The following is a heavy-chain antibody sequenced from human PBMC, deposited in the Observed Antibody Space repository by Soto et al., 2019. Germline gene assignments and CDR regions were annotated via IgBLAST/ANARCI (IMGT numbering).Heavy chain of an antibody. CDR2: ISYDGSNK. Sequence: GGSLRLSCAASGFTFSSYGMHWVRQAPGKGLEWVAVISYDGSNKYYADSVKGRFTISRDNSKNTLYLQMNSLRAEDTAVYYCAKDPNTHDYGDYGLVDYWGQGTLVTVSS. CDR3: AKDPNTHDYGDYGLVDY. D-gene: IGHD4-17*01. V-gene: IGHV3-30*18. CDR1: GFTFSSYG. J-gene: IGHJ4*02.